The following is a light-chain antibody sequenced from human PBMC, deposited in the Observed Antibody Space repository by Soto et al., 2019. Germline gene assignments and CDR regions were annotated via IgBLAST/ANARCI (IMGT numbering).Light chain of an antibody. CDR3: MQALQTPRT. J-gene: IGKJ1*01. CDR1: QSLLHSNGYNY. Sequence: DIVMTQSPLSLPVTPGEPASVSCMSGQSLLHSNGYNYLDCYLQKSGQSPQLLIYLGSNRASGVPDRFSGSGSGSDFTLKISRVEAEDVGVYYCMQALQTPRTFGQGTLVDIK. V-gene: IGKV2-28*01. CDR2: LGS.